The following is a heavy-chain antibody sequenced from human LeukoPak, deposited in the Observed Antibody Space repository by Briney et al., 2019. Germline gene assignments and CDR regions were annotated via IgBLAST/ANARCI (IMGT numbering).Heavy chain of an antibody. V-gene: IGHV3-23*01. CDR3: ARDGEDCSGGSCYSGYWFDP. CDR2: ISGSGGST. Sequence: GGSLRLSCAASGFTFSSYAMSWVRQAPGKGLEWVSAISGSGGSTYYADSVKGRFTISRDNSKNTLYLQMNSLRAEDTAVYYCARDGEDCSGGSCYSGYWFDPWGQGTLVTVSS. CDR1: GFTFSSYA. D-gene: IGHD2-15*01. J-gene: IGHJ5*02.